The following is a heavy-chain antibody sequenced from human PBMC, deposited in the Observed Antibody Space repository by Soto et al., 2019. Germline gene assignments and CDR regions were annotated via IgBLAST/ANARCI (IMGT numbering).Heavy chain of an antibody. CDR1: GRSFSGYY. D-gene: IGHD7-27*01. J-gene: IGHJ4*02. V-gene: IGHV4-34*01. Sequence: QVQLQQWGAGLLKPSETLSLTCAVYGRSFSGYYWNWIRQPPGKGLEWIGEINHSGSTNYNPSLKXRVTISVDTSKTQFSLKLSSVTAADTAVYYCARGWGRIFDYWGQGTLVTVSS. CDR2: INHSGST. CDR3: ARGWGRIFDY.